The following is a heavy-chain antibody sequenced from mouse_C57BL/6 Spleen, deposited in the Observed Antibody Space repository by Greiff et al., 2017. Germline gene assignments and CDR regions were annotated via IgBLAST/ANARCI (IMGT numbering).Heavy chain of an antibody. J-gene: IGHJ4*01. CDR2: IYPRSGNT. CDR3: ARRDYYGSRGDAMDY. Sequence: QVQLQQSGAELARPGASVKLSCKASGYTFTSYGISWVKQRTGQGLEWIGEIYPRSGNTYYNEKFKGKATLTADKSSSTAYMELRSLTSEDSAVYFCARRDYYGSRGDAMDYWGQGTSVTVSP. CDR1: GYTFTSYG. D-gene: IGHD1-1*01. V-gene: IGHV1-81*01.